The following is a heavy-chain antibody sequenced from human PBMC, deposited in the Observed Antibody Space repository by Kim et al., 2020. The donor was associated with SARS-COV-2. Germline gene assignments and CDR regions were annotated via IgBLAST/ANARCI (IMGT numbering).Heavy chain of an antibody. Sequence: GGSLRLSCAASGFTFSSYSMNWVRQAPGKGLEWVSSISSSSSYIYYADSVKGRFTISRDNAKNSLYLQMNSLRAEDTAVYYCARLYDSSGYYAYWDQGTLVTVSS. V-gene: IGHV3-21*01. D-gene: IGHD3-22*01. CDR2: ISSSSSYI. CDR3: ARLYDSSGYYAY. J-gene: IGHJ4*02. CDR1: GFTFSSYS.